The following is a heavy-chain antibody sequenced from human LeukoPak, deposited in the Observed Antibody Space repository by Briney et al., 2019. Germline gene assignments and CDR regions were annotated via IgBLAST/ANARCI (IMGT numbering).Heavy chain of an antibody. CDR1: GFTVSRNY. CDR3: AKDLVDYGDYLTLVDY. V-gene: IGHV3-66*01. Sequence: GGSLRLSCAASGFTVSRNYISWVRQAPGKGLEWVSIIYSGGDAYYADSVKGRFAISRDNSKNTLYLQMNSLRAEDTAVYYCAKDLVDYGDYLTLVDYWGQGTLVTVSS. J-gene: IGHJ4*02. D-gene: IGHD4-17*01. CDR2: IYSGGDA.